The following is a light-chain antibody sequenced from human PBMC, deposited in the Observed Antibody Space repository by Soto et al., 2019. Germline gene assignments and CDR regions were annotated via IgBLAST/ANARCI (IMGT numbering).Light chain of an antibody. CDR3: QQYGGGPGT. Sequence: EIVLTQSPDTLSLSPGERATISCRASQSVPNNYLAWYMQKPGQAPKVLIYAAYNRATGIPDRFSGSGSGTDFTLTIRRLEPEDYAVCYGQQYGGGPGTFGQGTKVESK. V-gene: IGKV3-20*01. CDR1: QSVPNNY. CDR2: AAY. J-gene: IGKJ1*01.